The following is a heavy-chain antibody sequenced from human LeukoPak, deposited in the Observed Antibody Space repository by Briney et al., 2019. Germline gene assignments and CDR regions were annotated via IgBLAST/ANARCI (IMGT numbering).Heavy chain of an antibody. D-gene: IGHD1-26*01. Sequence: PGGSLRLSCAASGFTFSSYSMNWVRQAPGKGLEWVSFISSSSSTIHYADSVKGRFTISRDNAKNSLYLQMNSPRAEDTAVYYCARDRGGSYSAIDYWGQGTLVTVSS. V-gene: IGHV3-48*04. CDR3: ARDRGGSYSAIDY. J-gene: IGHJ4*02. CDR2: ISSSSSTI. CDR1: GFTFSSYS.